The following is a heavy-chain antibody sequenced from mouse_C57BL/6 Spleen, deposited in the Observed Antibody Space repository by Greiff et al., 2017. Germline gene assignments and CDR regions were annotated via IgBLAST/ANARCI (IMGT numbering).Heavy chain of an antibody. CDR2: IDPSDSYT. J-gene: IGHJ4*01. CDR1: GYTFTSYW. CDR3: ERSYDGSMDY. Sequence: QVQLQQPGAELVMPGASVKLSCKASGYTFTSYWMHWVKQRPGQGLEWIGEIDPSDSYTNYNQKFKGKSTLTVDKSSSTAYMQLSSLTSEDSAVYYCERSYDGSMDYWGQGTSVTVSS. V-gene: IGHV1-69*01. D-gene: IGHD2-3*01.